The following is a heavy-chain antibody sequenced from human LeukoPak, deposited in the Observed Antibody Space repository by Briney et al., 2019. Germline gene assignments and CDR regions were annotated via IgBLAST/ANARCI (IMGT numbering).Heavy chain of an antibody. J-gene: IGHJ5*02. V-gene: IGHV4-31*03. CDR2: IYYSGST. Sequence: SGTLSLTRTVSGGSISSGGYYWSWIRQHPGKGLEWIGYIYYSGSTYYNPSLKSRVTISVDTSKNQFSLKLSSVTAADTAVYYCARVYGDYSYNWFDPWGQGTLVTVSS. D-gene: IGHD4-17*01. CDR1: GGSISSGGYY. CDR3: ARVYGDYSYNWFDP.